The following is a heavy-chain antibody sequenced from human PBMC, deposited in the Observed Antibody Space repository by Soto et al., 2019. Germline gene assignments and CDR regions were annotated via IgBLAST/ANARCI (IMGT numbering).Heavy chain of an antibody. J-gene: IGHJ3*02. CDR2: IYYSGST. CDR3: ARSTSMHAFDI. CDR1: GGSISSGGYY. V-gene: IGHV4-31*03. Sequence: PSATLSLTCTVSGGSISSGGYYWTWIRQHPGKGLEWIGHIYYSGSTNHNPSLKSRVTISLDTSQNQFSLKLTSVTAADTAVYYCARSTSMHAFDIWGQGTMVTVSS.